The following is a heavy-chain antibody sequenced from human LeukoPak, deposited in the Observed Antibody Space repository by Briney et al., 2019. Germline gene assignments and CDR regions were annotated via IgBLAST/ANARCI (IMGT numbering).Heavy chain of an antibody. Sequence: KTWGSLRLSCAASGYTFTSYYMHWVRQAPGQGLEWMGIINPSGGSTSYAQKFQGRVTMTRDTSTSTAYMELSSLRSEDTAVYYCARQSIAAALTPYYMDVWGKGTTVTISS. D-gene: IGHD6-13*01. CDR3: ARQSIAAALTPYYMDV. V-gene: IGHV1-46*01. CDR1: GYTFTSYY. J-gene: IGHJ6*03. CDR2: INPSGGST.